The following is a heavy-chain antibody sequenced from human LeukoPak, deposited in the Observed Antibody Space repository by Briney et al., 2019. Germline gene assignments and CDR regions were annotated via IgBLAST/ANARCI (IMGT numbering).Heavy chain of an antibody. V-gene: IGHV3-66*01. CDR3: ARAPCSSTSCPFDY. D-gene: IGHD2-2*01. Sequence: GGSLRLSCAASGFTVRSNYMSWVRQAPGKGLEWVSVIYSAGATYYSDSVEGRFTISRDNAKNSLYLQMNSLRAEDTAVYYCARAPCSSTSCPFDYWGQGTLVTVSS. CDR2: IYSAGAT. J-gene: IGHJ4*02. CDR1: GFTVRSNY.